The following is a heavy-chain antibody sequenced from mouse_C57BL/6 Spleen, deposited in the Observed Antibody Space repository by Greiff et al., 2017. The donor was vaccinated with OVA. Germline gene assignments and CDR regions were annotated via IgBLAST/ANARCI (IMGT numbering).Heavy chain of an antibody. CDR2: IYPGSGNT. D-gene: IGHD1-1*01. Sequence: QVQLQQSGPELVKPGASVKISCKASGYSFTSYYIHWVKQRPGQGLEWIGWIYPGSGNTKYNAKFKGKATLTADPSSSTAYMQLSSLTSEDSAVYYCAGSPYSGSSPDAIDYWGQGTSVTGSA. CDR3: AGSPYSGSSPDAIDY. V-gene: IGHV1-66*01. CDR1: GYSFTSYY. J-gene: IGHJ4*01.